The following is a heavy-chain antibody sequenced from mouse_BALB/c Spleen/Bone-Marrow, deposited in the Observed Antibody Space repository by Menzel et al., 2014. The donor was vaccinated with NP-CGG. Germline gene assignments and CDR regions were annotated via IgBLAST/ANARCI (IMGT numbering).Heavy chain of an antibody. CDR2: IWSGEST. CDR3: ARNPVGRNYFDY. V-gene: IGHV2-2*02. Sequence: QVQLQQSGPGLVQPSQSLSITGTVSGFSFPNYGVHWVRQSPGKGLEWLGVIWSGESTDYNAAFISRLSISKDNSKSRVFFKMNSLQVNDTAIYYCARNPVGRNYFDYWGQGTTLTVSS. J-gene: IGHJ2*01. CDR1: GFSFPNYG. D-gene: IGHD4-1*01.